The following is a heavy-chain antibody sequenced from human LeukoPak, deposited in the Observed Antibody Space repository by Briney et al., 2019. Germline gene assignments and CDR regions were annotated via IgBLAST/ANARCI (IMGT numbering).Heavy chain of an antibody. CDR1: GYTFTSYG. V-gene: IGHV1-18*01. CDR2: ISAYNGKT. J-gene: IGHJ4*02. CDR3: ARDNRRDGYKFIGY. Sequence: ASVKVSCKASGYTFTSYGITWVRQAPGQGLEWMGWISAYNGKTKYAQKLQGRVTMTTDTSTSTAYMELRSLRSDDTAVYYCARDNRRDGYKFIGYWGQGTLVTVSS. D-gene: IGHD5-24*01.